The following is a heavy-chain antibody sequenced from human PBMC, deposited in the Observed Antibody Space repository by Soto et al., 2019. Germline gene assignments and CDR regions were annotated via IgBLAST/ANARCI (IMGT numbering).Heavy chain of an antibody. V-gene: IGHV1-69*05. J-gene: IGHJ3*02. CDR1: GGTFSSYA. D-gene: IGHD3-10*01. CDR2: IIPIFGTA. CDR3: ARVPRGGIWTFDI. Sequence: QVQLVQSGAEVKKPGSSVKVSCKASGGTFSSYAISWVRQAPGQGLEWMGGIIPIFGTANYAQKFQGRVTITSDEATSTAYMELRSLRCEDTAAYYCARVPRGGIWTFDIWGQGTMVTVSS.